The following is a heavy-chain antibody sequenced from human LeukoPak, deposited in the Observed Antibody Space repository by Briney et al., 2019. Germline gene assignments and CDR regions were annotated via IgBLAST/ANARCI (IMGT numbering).Heavy chain of an antibody. J-gene: IGHJ4*02. CDR1: GYPFTSFY. V-gene: IGHV1-2*02. CDR2: INFSGGT. CDR3: ARDLRLFDY. Sequence: ASVKVSCKASGYPFTSFYMNWVRQAPGQGLEWLGWINFSGGTQYAEKFRGRVTITRDTSKATGHMELTGLTSDDTAVYYCARDLRLFDYWGQGTLVTVSS. D-gene: IGHD3-3*01.